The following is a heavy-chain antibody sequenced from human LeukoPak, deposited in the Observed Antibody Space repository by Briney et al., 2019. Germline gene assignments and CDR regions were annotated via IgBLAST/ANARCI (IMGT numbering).Heavy chain of an antibody. V-gene: IGHV4-59*01. D-gene: IGHD2-2*01. J-gene: IGHJ3*02. CDR2: IYYSGST. CDR3: ARETVVPADAFDI. CDR1: GGSISSYY. Sequence: SETLSLTCTVSGGSISSYYWSWIRQPPGKGLEWIGYIYYSGSTNYNPSLKSRVTISVDTSKNQFSLKLSSVTAADTAVYYRARETVVPADAFDIWGQGTMVTVSS.